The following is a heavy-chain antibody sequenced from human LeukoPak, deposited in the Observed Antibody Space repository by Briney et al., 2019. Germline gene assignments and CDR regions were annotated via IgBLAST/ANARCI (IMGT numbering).Heavy chain of an antibody. Sequence: PGGSLRLSCVASGFTFSSRDWMTWVRQAPGKGLEWVSAISATAGIAVYVDSVKGRFTISRDNSNNIVYLQMKSLRAEDTAVYFCAKDQGSGLGSYSWGYFDYWGQGTHVTVSS. CDR2: ISATAGIA. CDR3: AKDQGSGLGSYSWGYFDY. V-gene: IGHV3-23*01. J-gene: IGHJ4*02. D-gene: IGHD3-16*01. CDR1: GFTFSSRDW.